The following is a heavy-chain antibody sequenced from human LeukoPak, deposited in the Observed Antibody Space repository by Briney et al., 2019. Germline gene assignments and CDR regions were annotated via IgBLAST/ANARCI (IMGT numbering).Heavy chain of an antibody. CDR3: ARDGNRWGSARGYYDFWSGYYTRDYYYMDV. J-gene: IGHJ6*03. Sequence: PGRSLRLSCAASGFTYSSYAMHWVRQAPGKGLEWVANIKQDGSEKYYVDSVKGRFTISRDNAKNSLYLQMNSLRAEDTAVYYCARDGNRWGSARGYYDFWSGYYTRDYYYMDVWGKGTTVTVSS. D-gene: IGHD3-3*01. V-gene: IGHV3-7*01. CDR1: GFTYSSYA. CDR2: IKQDGSEK.